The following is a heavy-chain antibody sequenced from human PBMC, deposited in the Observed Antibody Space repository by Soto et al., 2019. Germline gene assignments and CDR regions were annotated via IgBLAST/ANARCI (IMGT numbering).Heavy chain of an antibody. V-gene: IGHV5-51*01. CDR3: ARRGQYCGTYTFRFHX. CDR1: GYSFSDYW. Sequence: VEALKISCKASGYSFSDYWIGWVRQMPGRGLELMVIIYPGDSDTRYRASFQGQVTISADKSISTTFLQWSSLKASDTAMYYCARRGQYCGTYTFRFHXWGQGTLFTVSX. D-gene: IGHD2-21*01. CDR2: IYPGDSDT. J-gene: IGHJ5*02.